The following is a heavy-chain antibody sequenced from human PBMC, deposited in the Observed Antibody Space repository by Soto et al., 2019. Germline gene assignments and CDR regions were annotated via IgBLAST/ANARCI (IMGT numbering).Heavy chain of an antibody. CDR3: AKEGRAGGGGYLAF. V-gene: IGHV3-23*01. Sequence: EVQLLESGGGLVQPGGSLRLSCAASGFTFSSYAMSWVRQAPGKGLAWVSAISGGGGSTYYADSVKGRFTISRDNSKNALYLQMSSLRAEETAVYYCAKEGRAGGGGYLAFWGQGTLVTVSS. CDR1: GFTFSSYA. D-gene: IGHD3-16*01. CDR2: ISGGGGST. J-gene: IGHJ4*02.